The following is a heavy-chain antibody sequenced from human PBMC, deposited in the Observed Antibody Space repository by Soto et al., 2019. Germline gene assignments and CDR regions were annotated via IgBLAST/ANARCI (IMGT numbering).Heavy chain of an antibody. CDR3: ARDRHCSGGSCYGYYFDY. J-gene: IGHJ4*02. CDR1: GGSISSSNW. Sequence: SETLSLTCAVSGGSISSSNWWSWVRQPPGKGLEWIGEIYHSGSTNYNPSLKSRVTISVDKSKNQFSLKLSSVTAADTAVYYCARDRHCSGGSCYGYYFDYWGQGTLVTVSS. V-gene: IGHV4-4*02. D-gene: IGHD2-15*01. CDR2: IYHSGST.